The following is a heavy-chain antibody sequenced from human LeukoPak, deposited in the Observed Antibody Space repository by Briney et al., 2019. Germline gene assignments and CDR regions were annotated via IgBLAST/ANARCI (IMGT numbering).Heavy chain of an antibody. J-gene: IGHJ4*02. CDR1: GYTFTGYY. CDR2: INPNSGGT. Sequence: ASVKVSCKASGYTFTGYYMHWVRQAPGQGLEWMGRINPNSGGTNYAQKFQGRVTMTRDTSISTAYMELSRLRSDDTAVYYCARETYYYDSSGCQADDYWGQGTLVTVSS. CDR3: ARETYYYDSSGCQADDY. D-gene: IGHD3-22*01. V-gene: IGHV1-2*06.